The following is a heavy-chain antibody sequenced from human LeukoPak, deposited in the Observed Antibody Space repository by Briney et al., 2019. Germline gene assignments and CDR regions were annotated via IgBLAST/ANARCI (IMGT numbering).Heavy chain of an antibody. CDR2: ISSSGTTI. CDR3: ARLKRTIKDFDN. Sequence: GGSLRLSCGASGFTFSSYEMNWVRQAPGKGLEWVSYISSSGTTIYYADSVKGRFTLSRDNAKNSLYLQMNSLRAEDTAVYYCARLKRTIKDFDNWGQGTLVTVSS. V-gene: IGHV3-48*03. CDR1: GFTFSSYE. D-gene: IGHD2-2*01. J-gene: IGHJ4*02.